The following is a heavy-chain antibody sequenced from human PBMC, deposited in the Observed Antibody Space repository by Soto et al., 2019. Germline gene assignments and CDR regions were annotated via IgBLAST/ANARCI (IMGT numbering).Heavy chain of an antibody. D-gene: IGHD6-25*01. V-gene: IGHV4-4*02. J-gene: IGHJ4*02. CDR2: IFHTGGT. CDR3: ARVFSSGSGWMYYFDF. CDR1: SDSIAGENW. Sequence: QVQLQESGPGLVKPSETLSLTCTVSSDSIAGENWWSWVRQPPGMGLEWIGEIFHTGGTNYNPSLKGRVTMEVDKSKNQFSLKLISAPAADTSVYYCARVFSSGSGWMYYFDFWGQGTLVSVSS.